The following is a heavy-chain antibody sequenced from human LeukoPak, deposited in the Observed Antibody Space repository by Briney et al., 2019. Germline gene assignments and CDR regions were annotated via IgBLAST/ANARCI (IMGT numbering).Heavy chain of an antibody. D-gene: IGHD2-2*01. CDR3: AKSDRVPAAHGLNAFDI. Sequence: GGSLRLSCAASGFTFSSYAMSWVRQAPGKGLEWVSAISGSGGSTYYADSVKGRFTISRDNSKNTLYLQMNSLRAKDTAVYYCAKSDRVPAAHGLNAFDIWGQGTMVTVSS. CDR2: ISGSGGST. V-gene: IGHV3-23*01. J-gene: IGHJ3*02. CDR1: GFTFSSYA.